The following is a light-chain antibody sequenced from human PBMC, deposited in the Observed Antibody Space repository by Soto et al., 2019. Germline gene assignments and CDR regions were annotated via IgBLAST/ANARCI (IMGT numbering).Light chain of an antibody. CDR2: KAS. V-gene: IGKV1-5*03. CDR1: QSISSW. Sequence: DIQMTQSPSTLSASVGDRVTITCRASQSISSWLAWYQQKPGKAPKLLIYKASSLESGVPSRFSGSGSGTEFPLTISSLQPDDFATYSCQQYNSYSHTFGQGTKLELK. CDR3: QQYNSYSHT. J-gene: IGKJ2*01.